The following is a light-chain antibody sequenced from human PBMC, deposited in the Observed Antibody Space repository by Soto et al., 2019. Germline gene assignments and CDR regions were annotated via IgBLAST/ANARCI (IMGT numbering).Light chain of an antibody. CDR1: SSDVGGYNY. CDR3: YSYTTSSTYV. J-gene: IGLJ1*01. Sequence: QSALTQPASVSGSPGQSITISCTGTSSDVGGYNYVSWYQQHPAKVPKLMIYHVSNRPSGVSDRFSGSKSGNTASLTISGLHAEDEGDYYCYSYTTSSTYVFGTGTKVTVL. V-gene: IGLV2-14*01. CDR2: HVS.